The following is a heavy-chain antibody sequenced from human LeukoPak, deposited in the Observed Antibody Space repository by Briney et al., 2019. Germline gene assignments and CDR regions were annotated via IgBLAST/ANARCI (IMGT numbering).Heavy chain of an antibody. CDR1: GFNFRNSG. D-gene: IGHD3-3*01. CDR3: AKSRRQYDFWSGFDY. J-gene: IGHJ4*02. Sequence: GGSLRLSCAASGFNFRNSGMHWVRQVPGKGLEWVALLRDDGFNKYYADSVNDRFTISRDTSKNTLFLEMNRLTIEDRAIYYCAKSRRQYDFWSGFDYWGRGTLVTVSS. V-gene: IGHV3-30*02. CDR2: LRDDGFNK.